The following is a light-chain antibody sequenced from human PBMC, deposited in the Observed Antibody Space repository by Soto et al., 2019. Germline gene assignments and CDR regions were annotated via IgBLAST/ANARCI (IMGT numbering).Light chain of an antibody. CDR2: GAS. CDR3: KQYNNLPPDT. CDR1: QSVNNN. J-gene: IGKJ2*01. V-gene: IGKV3-15*01. Sequence: EIILTQSRASLSVSPGERATLSCRASQSVNNNLAWYQQKPGQAPRLLIYGASTRATGIPGRFRGSGSGTEFTLTITSLQSEDFAVYFCKQYNNLPPDTFGQGTKLEIK.